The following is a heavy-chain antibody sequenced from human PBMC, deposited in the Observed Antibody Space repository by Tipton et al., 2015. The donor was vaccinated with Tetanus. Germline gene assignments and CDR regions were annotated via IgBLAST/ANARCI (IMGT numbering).Heavy chain of an antibody. J-gene: IGHJ4*02. CDR2: TYYSGST. CDR1: GASIGSISYY. CDR3: ARDERYGDYAY. Sequence: GLVNPSETLSLTCAVSGASIGSISYYWSWIRQPPGKGLEWIGNTYYSGSTGYNPSLKSRVTISIDSSKNQFSLKLTSVTAADTAVYYCARDERYGDYAYWGQGALVTVSS. D-gene: IGHD4-17*01. V-gene: IGHV4-61*01.